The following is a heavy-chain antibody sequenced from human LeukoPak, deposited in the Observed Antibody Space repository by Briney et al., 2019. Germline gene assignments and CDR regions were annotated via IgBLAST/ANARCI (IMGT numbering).Heavy chain of an antibody. CDR3: ARDLRLIVVVPAARRRGFDP. CDR1: GYTFTRYG. CDR2: ISAYNCNT. V-gene: IGHV1-18*01. J-gene: IGHJ5*02. Sequence: ASVKVSCKASGYTFTRYGISWVRQAPGQGLEWMGWISAYNCNTNYAQKLQGRVTMTTDTSTSTAYMELRSLRSDDTAVYYCARDLRLIVVVPAARRRGFDPWGQGTLVTVSS. D-gene: IGHD2-2*01.